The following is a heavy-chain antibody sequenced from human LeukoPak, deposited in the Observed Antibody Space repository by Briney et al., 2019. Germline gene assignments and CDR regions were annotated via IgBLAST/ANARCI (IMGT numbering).Heavy chain of an antibody. D-gene: IGHD2-2*01. CDR2: ISGSGGST. Sequence: GGSLRLSCAASGLTFSSYAMSWVRQAPGKGLEWVSAISGSGGSTYYADSVKGRFTISRDNSKNTLYLQMNSLRAEDTAVYYCAKRRCSSTSCYPFDYWGQGTLVTVSS. V-gene: IGHV3-23*01. CDR1: GLTFSSYA. J-gene: IGHJ4*02. CDR3: AKRRCSSTSCYPFDY.